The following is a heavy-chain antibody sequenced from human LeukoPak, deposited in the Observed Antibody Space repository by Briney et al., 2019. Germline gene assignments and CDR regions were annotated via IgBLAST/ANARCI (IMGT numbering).Heavy chain of an antibody. Sequence: PGGSLRLSCAASGFTFRTYEMNWVRQAPGKGLGWVSYISSSGSTIYYADSLKGRFTNSRDNAKNSLYLQMNSLRAEDTAVYYCATKISGSYYEYIDYWGQGTLVTVSS. V-gene: IGHV3-48*03. CDR2: ISSSGSTI. D-gene: IGHD1-26*01. CDR1: GFTFRTYE. J-gene: IGHJ4*02. CDR3: ATKISGSYYEYIDY.